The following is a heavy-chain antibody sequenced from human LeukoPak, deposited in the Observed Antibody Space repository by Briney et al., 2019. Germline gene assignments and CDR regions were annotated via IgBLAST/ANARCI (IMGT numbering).Heavy chain of an antibody. CDR3: AKDMGSGGGPYYYYGMDV. Sequence: GGSLRLSCAASGFTFDDYAMHWVRQAPGPSLESVSLISGNSGSTYYADSVKGGFTISRDNSKNSLYLQMNSLRTEDTALYYCAKDMGSGGGPYYYYGMDVWGQGTTVTVSS. J-gene: IGHJ6*02. CDR2: ISGNSGST. D-gene: IGHD2-8*02. CDR1: GFTFDDYA. V-gene: IGHV3-43*02.